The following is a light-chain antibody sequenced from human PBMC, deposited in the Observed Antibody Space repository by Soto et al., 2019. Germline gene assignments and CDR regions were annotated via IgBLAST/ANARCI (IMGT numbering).Light chain of an antibody. CDR3: QQYENLPWT. J-gene: IGKJ1*01. CDR2: TAS. V-gene: IGKV3-20*01. CDR1: QSVSNSF. Sequence: EIVLTQSPGTLSLSPGERATLSCRASQSVSNSFLAWYQHKPGQAPRLVIYTASYRATGIPDRFSGSGSGTDFTLTISSLEPEDFAVYYCQQYENLPWTFSPGTKVEIK.